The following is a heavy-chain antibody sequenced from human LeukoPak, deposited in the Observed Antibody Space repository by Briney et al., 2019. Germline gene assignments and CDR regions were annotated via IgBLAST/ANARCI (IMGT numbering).Heavy chain of an antibody. V-gene: IGHV1-46*01. Sequence: GASVKVSCKASGYTFTSYYIHWVRQAPGQGLEWMGIINPSGGSTRYAQKFQGRITMTRDTSTSTAYMELRSLRSDDTAVYYCARNYVDAFDFWGQGTMVTVSS. CDR2: INPSGGST. CDR3: ARNYVDAFDF. CDR1: GYTFTSYY. J-gene: IGHJ3*01. D-gene: IGHD1-7*01.